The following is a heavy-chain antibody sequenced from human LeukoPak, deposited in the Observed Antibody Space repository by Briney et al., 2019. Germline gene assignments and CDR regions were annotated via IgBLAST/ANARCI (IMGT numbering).Heavy chain of an antibody. J-gene: IGHJ4*02. V-gene: IGHV4-34*01. CDR1: GGSFSGYS. D-gene: IGHD6-19*01. CDR3: ARRRQWLVRYYFDY. CDR2: INHSGST. Sequence: SSETLSLTCAVYGGSFSGYSWSWIRQPPGKGLEWIGEINHSGSTNYNPSLKSRVTISVDTSNNQVSLKLSSVTAADTAVYYCARRRQWLVRYYFDYWGQGTLVTVSS.